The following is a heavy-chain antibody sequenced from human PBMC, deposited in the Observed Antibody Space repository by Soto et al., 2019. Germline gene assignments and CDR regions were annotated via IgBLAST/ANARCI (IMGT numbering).Heavy chain of an antibody. CDR3: ARDSPYDSSGYPYYFDY. D-gene: IGHD3-22*01. Sequence: GGSLRLSCAASGFTFSSYSMNWVRQAPGKGLEWVSYISSSSSSIYYADSVKGRFTISRDNAKNSLYLQMNSLRAEDTALYYCARDSPYDSSGYPYYFDYWGQGTLVTVSS. CDR2: ISSSSSSI. CDR1: GFTFSSYS. V-gene: IGHV3-48*04. J-gene: IGHJ4*02.